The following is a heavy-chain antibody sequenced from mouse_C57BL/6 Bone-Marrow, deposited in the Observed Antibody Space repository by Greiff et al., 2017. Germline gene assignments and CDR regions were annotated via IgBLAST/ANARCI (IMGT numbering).Heavy chain of an antibody. CDR2: ISYDGSN. CDR3: AREGTRDY. Sequence: EVQLQESGPGLVKPSQSLSLTCSVTGYSITSGYYWNWIRQFPGNKLEWMGYISYDGSNNYNPSLKNRISITRDTSKNQFFLKLNSVTTEDTATYYCAREGTRDYWGQGTTLTVSS. CDR1: GYSITSGYY. V-gene: IGHV3-6*01. D-gene: IGHD3-3*01. J-gene: IGHJ2*01.